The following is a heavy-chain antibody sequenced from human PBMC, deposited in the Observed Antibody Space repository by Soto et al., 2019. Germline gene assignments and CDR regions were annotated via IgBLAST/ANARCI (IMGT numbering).Heavy chain of an antibody. CDR2: ISGSGGST. Sequence: HPVGSLRLSCASSVFTFSSYAVSCVRQSPGKWLEWVSAISGSGGSTYYADSVKGRFTISRDNSKNTLYLQMNSLRAEDTAVYYCARDSGSYYRWEAYYYYGMEVWGQGTTVNVSS. CDR1: VFTFSSYA. V-gene: IGHV3-23*01. D-gene: IGHD1-26*01. CDR3: ARDSGSYYRWEAYYYYGMEV. J-gene: IGHJ6*01.